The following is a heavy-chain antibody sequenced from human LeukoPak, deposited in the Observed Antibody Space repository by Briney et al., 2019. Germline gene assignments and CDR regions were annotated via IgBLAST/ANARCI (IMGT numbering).Heavy chain of an antibody. Sequence: QPGGSLRLSCAASGFTFSSYGMHWVRQAPGKGLEWVAFIRYDGSNKYYADSVKGRSTISRDNSKNTLYLQMNSLRAEDTAVYYCAKDYYDSSGYYWSWGQGTLVTVSS. CDR1: GFTFSSYG. CDR3: AKDYYDSSGYYWS. D-gene: IGHD3-22*01. CDR2: IRYDGSNK. J-gene: IGHJ5*02. V-gene: IGHV3-30*02.